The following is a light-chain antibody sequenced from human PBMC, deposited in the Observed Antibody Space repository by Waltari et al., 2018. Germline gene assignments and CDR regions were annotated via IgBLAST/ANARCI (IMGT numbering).Light chain of an antibody. CDR3: QQANSFPIT. CDR1: QGIGSW. CDR2: VAS. J-gene: IGKJ5*01. V-gene: IGKV1-12*01. Sequence: DIQMTQSPSSVSASLGDRVAITCRASQGIGSWLAWYQQKPGKAPKLLIYVASSLQSGVPSRFSGSGSGTDFTLTISSLQPEDFATYYCQQANSFPITFGQGTRLEIK.